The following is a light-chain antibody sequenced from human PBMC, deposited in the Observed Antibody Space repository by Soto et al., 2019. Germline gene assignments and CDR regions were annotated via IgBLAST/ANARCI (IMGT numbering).Light chain of an antibody. Sequence: EIVMTQSPATLSVSPGERATLSCRASQSVSSNLAWYQQKPGQAPRLLIYGASTRATGIPARFSGSGSGTEFTLTISSLQSEXXAVXXXQQYNNWPWTFGQGTKVEIK. V-gene: IGKV3-15*01. CDR1: QSVSSN. J-gene: IGKJ1*01. CDR3: QQYNNWPWT. CDR2: GAS.